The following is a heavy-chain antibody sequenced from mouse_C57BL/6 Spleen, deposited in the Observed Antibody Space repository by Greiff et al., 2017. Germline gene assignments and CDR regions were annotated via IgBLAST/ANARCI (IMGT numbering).Heavy chain of an antibody. CDR2: INYDGSST. CDR1: GFTFSDYY. V-gene: IGHV5-16*01. CDR3: ARDAMDY. Sequence: VQLKESEGGLVQPGSSMKLSCTASGFTFSDYYMAWVRQVPEKGLEWVANINYDGSSTYYLDSLKSRFIISRDNAKNILYLQMSSLKSEDTATYYCARDAMDYWGQGTSVTVSS. J-gene: IGHJ4*01.